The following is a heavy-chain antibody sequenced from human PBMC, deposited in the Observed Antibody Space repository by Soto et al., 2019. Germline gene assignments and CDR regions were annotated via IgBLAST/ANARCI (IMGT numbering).Heavy chain of an antibody. Sequence: SETLSLTCTVSGGSITSTDGYWSWIRQPPGKGLEWIGYISYSGFTLYNPSLQSRVTISVDTSKNQFSLDLNSVTAADTAVYYCARVTWFAELSFDYWGQGTLVTVPQ. CDR3: ARVTWFAELSFDY. V-gene: IGHV4-30-4*01. CDR1: GGSITSTDGY. D-gene: IGHD3-10*01. J-gene: IGHJ4*02. CDR2: ISYSGFT.